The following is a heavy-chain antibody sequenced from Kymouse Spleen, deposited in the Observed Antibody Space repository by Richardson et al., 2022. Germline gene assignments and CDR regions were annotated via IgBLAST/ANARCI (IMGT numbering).Heavy chain of an antibody. CDR1: GFTFDDYA. V-gene: IGHV3-9*01. CDR3: AKDYYGSGSYYYYYGMDV. J-gene: IGHJ6*02. Sequence: EVQLVESGGGLVQPGRSLRLSCAASGFTFDDYAMHWVRQAPGKGLEWVSGISWNSGSIGYADSVKGRFTISRDNAKNSLYLQMNSLRAEDTALYYCAKDYYGSGSYYYYYGMDVWGQGTTVTVSS. D-gene: IGHD3-10*01. CDR2: ISWNSGSI.